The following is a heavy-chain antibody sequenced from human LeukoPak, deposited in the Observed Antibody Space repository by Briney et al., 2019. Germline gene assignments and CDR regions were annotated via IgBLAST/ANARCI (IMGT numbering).Heavy chain of an antibody. J-gene: IGHJ4*02. D-gene: IGHD6-13*01. CDR3: ARDPSNSIGRYIFFDF. V-gene: IGHV1-2*06. Sequence: ASVRVSCKASGYRFSDYYMHWVRQAPGQGLEWMGRINSNSGGTGFAEKFRGRVTMTRDTSISTAYMELSRLTSDDTAVYYCARDPSNSIGRYIFFDFWGQGTPVAVSS. CDR1: GYRFSDYY. CDR2: INSNSGGT.